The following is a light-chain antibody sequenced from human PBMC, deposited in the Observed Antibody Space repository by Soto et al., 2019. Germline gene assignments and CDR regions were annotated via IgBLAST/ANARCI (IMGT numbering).Light chain of an antibody. CDR2: AVS. CDR3: LQYNNWPIT. V-gene: IGKV1-39*01. J-gene: IGKJ5*01. CDR1: QSISSY. Sequence: DIQMTQAPSSLSASVGDRVTITCRASQSISSYLNWYQQKPGKAPQLLIYAVSSLQSGVPARFSGSGSGTEFTLNISSLQSEDFEIYYCLQYNNWPITFGQGTRLEIK.